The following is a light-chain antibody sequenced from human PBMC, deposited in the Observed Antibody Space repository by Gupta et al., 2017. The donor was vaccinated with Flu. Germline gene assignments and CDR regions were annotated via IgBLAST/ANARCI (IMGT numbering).Light chain of an antibody. V-gene: IGKV1-8*01. J-gene: IGKJ1*01. CDR2: AAS. CDR3: RQDDSYPWT. Sequence: AIRITQSPSSLSASTGDRVTITCRASQHISNYLTWYQQKPGKAPKLLIYAASTLQSGVPSRFSGTGSGTDFTLTISRLQSEDFAIYYCRQDDSYPWTFDQGTKVEMK. CDR1: QHISNY.